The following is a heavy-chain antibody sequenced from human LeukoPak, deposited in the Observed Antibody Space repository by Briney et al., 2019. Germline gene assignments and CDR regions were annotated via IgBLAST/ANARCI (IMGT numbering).Heavy chain of an antibody. J-gene: IGHJ5*02. CDR2: ISWDGGST. V-gene: IGHV3-43D*03. CDR3: AKVDSGSYAPQT. Sequence: GGSLRLSCAASGFTFSSYSMNWVRQAPGKGLEWVSLISWDGGSTYYADSVKGRFTISRDNSKNSLYLQMNSLRAEDTALYYCAKVDSGSYAPQTWGQGTLVTVSS. CDR1: GFTFSSYS. D-gene: IGHD1-26*01.